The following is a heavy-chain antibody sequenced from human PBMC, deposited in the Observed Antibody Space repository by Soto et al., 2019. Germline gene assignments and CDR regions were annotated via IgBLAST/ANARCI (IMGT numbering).Heavy chain of an antibody. J-gene: IGHJ5*02. D-gene: IGHD5-12*01. CDR3: ARGSFRRDIVATSRYNWFDP. V-gene: IGHV6-1*01. Sequence: SQTLSLTCVISGDSVSSNSAAWNWIRQSPSRGLEWLGRTYYRSKWYNDYAVSVKSRITINPDTSKNQFSLQLNSVTPEDTAVYYCARGSFRRDIVATSRYNWFDPWGQGTLVTVSS. CDR1: GDSVSSNSAA. CDR2: TYYRSKWYN.